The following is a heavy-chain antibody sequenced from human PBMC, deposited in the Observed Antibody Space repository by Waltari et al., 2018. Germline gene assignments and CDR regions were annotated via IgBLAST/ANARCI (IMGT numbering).Heavy chain of an antibody. CDR2: IIPVLGIA. V-gene: IGHV1-69*04. D-gene: IGHD2-21*02. CDR1: RGTFSSYA. Sequence: QVQLVQSGAEGKKPGSSVRVSCKASRGTFSSYAISWVRQAPGQGREWMGGIIPVLGIANYAKKFQGRVTITADESTSTAYMELSSLRSEDTAVYYCAREISGGGDGPYYDYWGQGTLVTVSS. CDR3: AREISGGGDGPYYDY. J-gene: IGHJ4*02.